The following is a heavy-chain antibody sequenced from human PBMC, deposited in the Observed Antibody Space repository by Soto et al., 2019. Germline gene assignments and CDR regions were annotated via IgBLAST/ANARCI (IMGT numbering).Heavy chain of an antibody. Sequence: GRSLRLSCAVSGFTFSNAWMHWVRQAPGKGLEWIGRIKSKTDGGTTDYAAPVKGRFTISRDDLKSTTFLQMNSLRTEDTAVYYCTTDRPYAYDSSSHDHWGQGTVVTVSS. J-gene: IGHJ4*02. V-gene: IGHV3-15*07. D-gene: IGHD3-22*01. CDR2: IKSKTDGGTT. CDR1: GFTFSNAW. CDR3: TTDRPYAYDSSSHDH.